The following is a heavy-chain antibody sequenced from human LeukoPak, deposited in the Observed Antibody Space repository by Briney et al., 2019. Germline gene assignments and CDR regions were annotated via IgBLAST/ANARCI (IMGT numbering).Heavy chain of an antibody. CDR3: ASLRDGYNSNDY. J-gene: IGHJ4*02. V-gene: IGHV4-59*01. Sequence: SETLSLTCTVSGSSISSYYWSWIRQPPGKGLEWIGYIYYSGSTNYNPSLKSRVTISVDTSKNQFSLKLSSVTAADTAVYYCASLRDGYNSNDYWGQGTLVTVSS. D-gene: IGHD5-24*01. CDR2: IYYSGST. CDR1: GSSISSYY.